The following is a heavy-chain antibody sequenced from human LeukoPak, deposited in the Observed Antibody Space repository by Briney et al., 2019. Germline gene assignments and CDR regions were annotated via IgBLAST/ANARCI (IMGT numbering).Heavy chain of an antibody. CDR3: ARLYVTGDSDY. J-gene: IGHJ4*02. D-gene: IGHD7-27*01. CDR1: GGSISSYY. CDR2: IYYSGST. V-gene: IGHV4-59*08. Sequence: SETLSLTCTVSGGSISSYYWSWIRQPPGKGLEWIGYIYYSGSTNYNPSLKSRVTISVDTSKNQFSLKLSSVTAADTAVYYCARLYVTGDSDYWGQGTLVTVSS.